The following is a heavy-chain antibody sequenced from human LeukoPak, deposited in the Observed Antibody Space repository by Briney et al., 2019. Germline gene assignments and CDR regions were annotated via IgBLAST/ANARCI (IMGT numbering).Heavy chain of an antibody. V-gene: IGHV4-38-2*01. J-gene: IGHJ3*02. D-gene: IGHD6-19*01. CDR3: ARLYSGWYSDAFDI. CDR2: IYHSGST. Sequence: SETLSLTCAVSGYSISSGYYWGWIRHPPGKGLEWIGSIYHSGSTYCNPSLKSRVTISVDTSKNQFSLKLSSVTAADTAVYYCARLYSGWYSDAFDIWGQGTMVTVSS. CDR1: GYSISSGYY.